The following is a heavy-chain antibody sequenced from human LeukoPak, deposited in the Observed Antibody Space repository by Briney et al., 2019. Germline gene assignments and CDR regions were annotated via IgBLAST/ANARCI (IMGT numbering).Heavy chain of an antibody. Sequence: PSGTLSLTCTVSGYSISTGYYWDWIRQPPGKGLEWIGTFYHGGSTYYNPSLKSRVTMSIDTSKHHFSLKLTSVTAADTAVYYCARGVEYYDYVWGSYRVEDYYYYYMDVWGKGTTVTVSS. CDR3: ARGVEYYDYVWGSYRVEDYYYYYMDV. CDR1: GYSISTGYY. J-gene: IGHJ6*03. D-gene: IGHD3-16*02. V-gene: IGHV4-38-2*02. CDR2: FYHGGST.